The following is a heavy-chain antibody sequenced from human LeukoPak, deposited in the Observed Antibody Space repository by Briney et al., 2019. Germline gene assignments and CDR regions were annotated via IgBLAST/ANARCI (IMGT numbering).Heavy chain of an antibody. Sequence: PGGSLRLSCAASGFTFSNYSMNWVRQASGKGLEWVSYISSSSSTIYYADSVKGRFTISRDNAKNSLYLQMNRLRAEDTAVYYCAREGPDDYGDYYFDYWGQGTLVTVSS. CDR3: AREGPDDYGDYYFDY. CDR1: GFTFSNYS. V-gene: IGHV3-48*01. CDR2: ISSSSSTI. D-gene: IGHD4-17*01. J-gene: IGHJ4*02.